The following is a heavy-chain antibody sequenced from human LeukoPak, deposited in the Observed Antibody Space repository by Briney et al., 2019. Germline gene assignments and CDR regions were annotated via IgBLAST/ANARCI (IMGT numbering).Heavy chain of an antibody. V-gene: IGHV4-38-2*02. J-gene: IGHJ4*02. CDR1: GGSISSYY. CDR2: IYHSGTT. D-gene: IGHD2-21*02. Sequence: SETLSLTCTVSGGSISSYYWSWIRQPPGKGLEWIGSIYHSGTTYYNPSLKSRVTISVDTSKIQFSLKLSSVTAADTAVYYCARAAAYCGGDCSPTPYYFDYWGQGTLVTVSS. CDR3: ARAAAYCGGDCSPTPYYFDY.